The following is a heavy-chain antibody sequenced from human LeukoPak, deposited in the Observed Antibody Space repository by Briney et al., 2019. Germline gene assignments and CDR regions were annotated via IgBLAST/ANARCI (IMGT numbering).Heavy chain of an antibody. CDR2: INTNTGNP. CDR1: GYTFTNYA. D-gene: IGHD6-19*01. Sequence: ASVKVSCKASGYTFTNYAINWVRQAPGQGLEWMGWINTNTGNPTYAQGFTGRFVFSSDTSVTTAYLQISGLKVDDTAVYYCARVGEQWLAYFDYWGQGTLVTVSS. J-gene: IGHJ4*02. CDR3: ARVGEQWLAYFDY. V-gene: IGHV7-4-1*02.